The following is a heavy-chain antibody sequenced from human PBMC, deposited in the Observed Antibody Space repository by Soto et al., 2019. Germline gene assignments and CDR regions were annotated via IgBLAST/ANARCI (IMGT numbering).Heavy chain of an antibody. CDR2: IYFRGST. CDR3: ARHTYYYYYIDV. J-gene: IGHJ6*03. V-gene: IGHV4-39*01. Sequence: PSETLSLTCTVSGDSISNTNYYWGWIRQPPGKGLEWIGTIYFRGSTSYNSSLKSRLTISVDTSKNQFSLKLRSVTAADTAVYYCARHTYYYYYIDVWGKGTKVTVSS. CDR1: GDSISNTNYY.